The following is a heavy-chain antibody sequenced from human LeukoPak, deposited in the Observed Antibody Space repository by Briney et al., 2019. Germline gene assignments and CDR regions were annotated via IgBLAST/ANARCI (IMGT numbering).Heavy chain of an antibody. Sequence: ASVKVSCKASGNSISNYAVSWVRQAPGQGFEWMGGIIPIFGTPDYAQKFQGRVTITADQSTSTTYMALSSLKSEDTATYYCTTRACHAGGCSSSFYYYYGLHFWGQGTTVSVSS. CDR2: IIPIFGTP. CDR1: GNSISNYA. V-gene: IGHV1-69*13. J-gene: IGHJ6*02. D-gene: IGHD3-16*01. CDR3: TTRACHAGGCSSSFYYYYGLHF.